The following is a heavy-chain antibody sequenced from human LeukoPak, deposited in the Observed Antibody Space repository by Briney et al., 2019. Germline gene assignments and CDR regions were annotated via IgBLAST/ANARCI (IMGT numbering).Heavy chain of an antibody. D-gene: IGHD4-23*01. V-gene: IGHV3-48*04. J-gene: IGHJ4*02. CDR1: GFTFSSYS. CDR3: ARVFDYGGKEVYY. CDR2: ISSSSSTI. Sequence: TGGSLRLSCAASGFTFSSYSMNWVRQAPGKGLEWVSYISSSSSTIYYADSAKGRFTISRDNAKNSLYLQMNSLRAEDTAVYYCARVFDYGGKEVYYWGQGTLVTVSS.